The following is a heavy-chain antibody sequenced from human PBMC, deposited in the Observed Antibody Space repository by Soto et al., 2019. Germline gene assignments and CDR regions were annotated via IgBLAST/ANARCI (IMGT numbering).Heavy chain of an antibody. Sequence: ASVKVSCKASGYTFTGYYMHWVRQAPGQGLEWMGWINPNSGGTNYAQKFQGWVTMTRDTSISTAYMELSRLRSDDTAVYYCARSPHFYGYLLGYYYGMDVWGQGTTVTVSS. CDR1: GYTFTGYY. CDR3: ARSPHFYGYLLGYYYGMDV. D-gene: IGHD5-18*01. J-gene: IGHJ6*02. CDR2: INPNSGGT. V-gene: IGHV1-2*04.